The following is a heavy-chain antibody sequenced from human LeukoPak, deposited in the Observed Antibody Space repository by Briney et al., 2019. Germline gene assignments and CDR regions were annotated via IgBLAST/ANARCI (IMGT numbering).Heavy chain of an antibody. CDR1: GGSFSGYY. CDR3: ARHRGLLNIVGASAFDY. D-gene: IGHD1-26*01. J-gene: IGHJ4*02. Sequence: PSETLSLTCAVYGGSFSGYYWSWIRQPPGKGLEWIGEINHSGSTYYNPSLKSRVTISVDTSKNQFSLKLSSVTAADTAVYYCARHRGLLNIVGASAFDYWGQGTLVTVSS. CDR2: INHSGST. V-gene: IGHV4-34*01.